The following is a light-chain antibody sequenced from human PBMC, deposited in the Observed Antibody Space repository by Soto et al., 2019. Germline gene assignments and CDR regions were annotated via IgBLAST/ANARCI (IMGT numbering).Light chain of an antibody. CDR2: SES. CDR3: QERYSRPPWM. V-gene: IGKV1-39*01. Sequence: DIQMTQSPSSLSASLGDRVTVTCRASQSIGNHLNWYQQKPGKAPKLLIYSESNLHSGVLSRFSGSGSAADFSITISSLQDEDFATYYCQERYSRPPWMFGQGTKVEIK. CDR1: QSIGNH. J-gene: IGKJ1*01.